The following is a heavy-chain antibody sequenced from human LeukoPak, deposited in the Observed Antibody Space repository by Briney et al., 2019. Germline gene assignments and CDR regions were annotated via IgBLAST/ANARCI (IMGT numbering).Heavy chain of an antibody. Sequence: GASVKVSCKASGGTFSSYATSWVRQAPGQGLEWMGGIIPIFGTANYAQKFQGRVTITADESTSTAYMELSSLRSEDTAVYYCARGPRYGVLLTSFDYWGQGTLVTVSS. D-gene: IGHD4-17*01. CDR3: ARGPRYGVLLTSFDY. CDR2: IIPIFGTA. J-gene: IGHJ4*02. V-gene: IGHV1-69*01. CDR1: GGTFSSYA.